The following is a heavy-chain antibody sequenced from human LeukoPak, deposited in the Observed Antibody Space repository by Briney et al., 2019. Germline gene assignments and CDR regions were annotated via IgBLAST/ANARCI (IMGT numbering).Heavy chain of an antibody. CDR1: GFTFSSYG. CDR3: ARGYSGYDDGIDRYYLDY. J-gene: IGHJ4*02. Sequence: GGSLRLSCAASGFTFSSYGMHWVRQAPGKGLEWVAVISYDGSNKYYADSVKGRFTISRDNSKNTLYLQMNSLRGEDTALYYCARGYSGYDDGIDRYYLDYWGQGALVTVSS. V-gene: IGHV3-30*03. CDR2: ISYDGSNK. D-gene: IGHD5-12*01.